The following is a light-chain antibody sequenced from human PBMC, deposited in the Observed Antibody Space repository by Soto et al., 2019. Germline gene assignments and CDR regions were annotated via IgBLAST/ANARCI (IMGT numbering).Light chain of an antibody. J-gene: IGLJ2*01. CDR3: QTWGTGIVV. Sequence: QSVLTQSPSASASLGASVKFTCTLSSGHSSYAIAWHQQRPEKGPRYLMKLNGDGSHSKGDGIPDRFSGSSSGAERYLTISSLQSEDEADYYCQTWGTGIVVFGGGTKLTVL. V-gene: IGLV4-69*01. CDR1: SGHSSYA. CDR2: LNGDGSH.